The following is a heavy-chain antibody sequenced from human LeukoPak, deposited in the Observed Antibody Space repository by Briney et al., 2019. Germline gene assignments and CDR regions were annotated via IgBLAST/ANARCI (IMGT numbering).Heavy chain of an antibody. J-gene: IGHJ4*02. V-gene: IGHV4-59*01. CDR1: GGSISSYY. CDR3: ARVGITVTTYTFDY. CDR2: IYYSGST. D-gene: IGHD4-17*01. Sequence: SETLSLTCTVSGGSISSYYWSWIRQPPGKGLEWIGYIYYSGSTNYNPSLKSRVTISVDTSKNQFSLKLRSVTAADTAVYYCARVGITVTTYTFDYWGQGTLVTVSS.